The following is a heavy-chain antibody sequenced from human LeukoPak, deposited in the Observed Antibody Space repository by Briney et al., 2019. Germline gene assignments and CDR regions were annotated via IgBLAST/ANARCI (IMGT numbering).Heavy chain of an antibody. V-gene: IGHV3-43*01. Sequence: QPGGSLRLSCAASGFSFDDYTMNWVRQVPGKGLEWISLISWDGGSRHYADSVKGRFTISKDDSKNSLYLQMNSLRTEDTALYYCAATQISGDNNDSFDYWGQGTLVTVSS. J-gene: IGHJ4*02. CDR2: ISWDGGSR. D-gene: IGHD5-18*01. CDR1: GFSFDDYT. CDR3: AATQISGDNNDSFDY.